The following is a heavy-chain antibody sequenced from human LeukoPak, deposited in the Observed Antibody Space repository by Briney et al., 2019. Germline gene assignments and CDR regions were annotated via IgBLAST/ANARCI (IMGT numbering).Heavy chain of an antibody. Sequence: ASVKVSCKASGYTFTGYYMHWVRQAPGQGLEWMGWINPNSGGTNYAQKFQGRVTMTRDTSISTAYMELSRLRSDDTAVYYCARDRITMVRGVDGNSWFDPWGQGTLVTVSS. CDR3: ARDRITMVRGVDGNSWFDP. CDR1: GYTFTGYY. D-gene: IGHD3-10*01. J-gene: IGHJ5*02. V-gene: IGHV1-2*02. CDR2: INPNSGGT.